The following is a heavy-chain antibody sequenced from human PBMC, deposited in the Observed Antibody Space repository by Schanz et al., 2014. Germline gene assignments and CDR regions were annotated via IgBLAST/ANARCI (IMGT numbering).Heavy chain of an antibody. CDR3: ARDGGRDGYNLAFDV. D-gene: IGHD5-12*01. CDR1: GFTFSSYG. CDR2: ISYDGSNK. Sequence: QVQLVESGGGVVQPGGSLRLSCAASGFTFSSYGMHWVRQAPGKGLEWVALISYDGSNKYYADSVKGRFIISRDSSKNTLFLQMNSLRAEDTAVYFCARDGGRDGYNLAFDVGGQGTRVTVSS. V-gene: IGHV3-30*19. J-gene: IGHJ3*01.